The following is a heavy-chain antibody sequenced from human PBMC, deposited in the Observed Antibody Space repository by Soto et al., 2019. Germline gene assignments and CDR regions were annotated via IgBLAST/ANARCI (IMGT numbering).Heavy chain of an antibody. V-gene: IGHV4-30-2*01. Sequence: QLQLQESGSGLVKPSQTLSLTCAVSGGSISSGGYSWSWIRQPPGKGLEWIGYIYHSGSTYYNTSLESRVTILVDRSKNQFSPKLSSVTAADTAVYYCAGGEGVALGYWGQGTLVTVSS. CDR1: GGSISSGGYS. CDR2: IYHSGST. CDR3: AGGEGVALGY. J-gene: IGHJ4*02. D-gene: IGHD3-3*01.